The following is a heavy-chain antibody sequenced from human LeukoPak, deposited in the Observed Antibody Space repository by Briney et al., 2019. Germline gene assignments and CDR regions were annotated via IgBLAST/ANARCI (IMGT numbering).Heavy chain of an antibody. V-gene: IGHV3-53*01. CDR3: ARDLSPWETRNPDAFDI. CDR1: GFTVSSNY. Sequence: GGSLRLSCAASGFTVSSNYMSWVRQAPGKGLEWVSVIYGGGTTYYADSVKGRFTISRDNSKNTLYLQMNSLRVEDTAVYYCARDLSPWETRNPDAFDIWGQGTMVTVSS. D-gene: IGHD1-14*01. J-gene: IGHJ3*02. CDR2: IYGGGTT.